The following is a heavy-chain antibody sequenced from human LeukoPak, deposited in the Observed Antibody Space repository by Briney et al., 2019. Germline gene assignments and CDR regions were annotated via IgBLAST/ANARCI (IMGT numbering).Heavy chain of an antibody. CDR1: GYTLTDLS. CDR2: INPNSGGT. D-gene: IGHD6-19*01. Sequence: ASVKVSCKVSGYTLTDLSMHWVRQAPGQGLEWMGWINPNSGGTNYAQKFQGWVTMTRDTSISTAYMELSRLRSDDTAVYYCAREGSAVAGTFDYXXQGTLVTVSS. J-gene: IGHJ4*02. CDR3: AREGSAVAGTFDY. V-gene: IGHV1-2*04.